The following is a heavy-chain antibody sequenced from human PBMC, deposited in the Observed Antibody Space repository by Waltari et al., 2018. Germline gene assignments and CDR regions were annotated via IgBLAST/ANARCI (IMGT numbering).Heavy chain of an antibody. CDR2: IIPIFGTA. Sequence: QVQLVQSGAEVKKPGSSVKVSCKASGGTFSSYAISWVRQAPGQGLEWMGGIIPIFGTANYAQKFQGRVTITTDESTSTAYMELSSLRSEDTAVYYCARPQERIAARHPSLYYYYGMDVWGQGTTVTVSS. J-gene: IGHJ6*02. CDR3: ARPQERIAARHPSLYYYYGMDV. D-gene: IGHD6-6*01. CDR1: GGTFSSYA. V-gene: IGHV1-69*05.